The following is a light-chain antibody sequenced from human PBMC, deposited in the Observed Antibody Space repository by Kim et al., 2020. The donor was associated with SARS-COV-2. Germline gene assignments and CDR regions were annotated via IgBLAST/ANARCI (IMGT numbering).Light chain of an antibody. CDR2: DVT. CDR3: SSYTSSSTWV. V-gene: IGLV2-14*03. J-gene: IGLJ3*02. CDR1: SSDVGGYNY. Sequence: GQSITISCTGTSSDVGGYNYVSWYQQHPGKAPKLMIYDVTNRPSRVSNRFSGSKSGNTASLTISGLQAEDEADYYCSSYTSSSTWVFGGGTQLTVL.